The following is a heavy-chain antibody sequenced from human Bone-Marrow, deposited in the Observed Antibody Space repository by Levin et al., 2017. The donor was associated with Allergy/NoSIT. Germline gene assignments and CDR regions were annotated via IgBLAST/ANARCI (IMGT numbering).Heavy chain of an antibody. D-gene: IGHD1-26*01. CDR2: TYLGDSDP. J-gene: IGHJ1*01. CDR1: GYRFTSYW. CDR3: ARPPVGDLGHQYFQH. V-gene: IGHV5-51*01. Sequence: KVSCKGSGYRFTSYWIGCLRQIPGKGLEWMGITYLGDSDPRYSRSFKGQVTIPVDKSTRTAYLQGSSLKAPDTAMYYGARPPVGDLGHQYFQHWGQGTLVTVSS.